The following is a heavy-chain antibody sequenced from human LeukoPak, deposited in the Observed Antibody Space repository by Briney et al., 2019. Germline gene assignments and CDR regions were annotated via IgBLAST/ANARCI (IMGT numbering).Heavy chain of an antibody. CDR2: IYYSGST. V-gene: IGHV4-59*01. Sequence: SETLSLTCTVSGGSISSYYWSRIRQPPGKGLEWIGYIYYSGSTNYNPSLKSRVTISVDTSKNQFSLKLSSVTAADTAVYYCAKGSTYTGSLVDCWGQGTLVTVSS. J-gene: IGHJ4*02. CDR1: GGSISSYY. D-gene: IGHD1-26*01. CDR3: AKGSTYTGSLVDC.